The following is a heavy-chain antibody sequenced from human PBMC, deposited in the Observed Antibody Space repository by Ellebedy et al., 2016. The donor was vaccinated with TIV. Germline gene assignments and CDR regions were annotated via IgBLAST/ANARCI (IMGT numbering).Heavy chain of an antibody. Sequence: GESLKISCKGSGYSFPSYWIGWVRQTPGLGLDCMGIIHPDDPDTRYSPSFQGQVTISGDRSSSSTYLQWTSLRASDTAIYYCARLQSSMVGATVPDSWGQGTQVIVSS. V-gene: IGHV5-51*01. CDR2: IHPDDPDT. CDR1: GYSFPSYW. D-gene: IGHD1-26*01. CDR3: ARLQSSMVGATVPDS. J-gene: IGHJ4*02.